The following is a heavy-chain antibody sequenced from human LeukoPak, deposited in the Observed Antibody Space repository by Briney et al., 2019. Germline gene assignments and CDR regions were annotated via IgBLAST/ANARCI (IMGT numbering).Heavy chain of an antibody. V-gene: IGHV1-46*01. CDR1: GYTVTSYY. CDR3: ARDRGPYYYDSSGYLPHYYGMDV. CDR2: LNPSGGSS. J-gene: IGHJ6*02. D-gene: IGHD3-22*01. Sequence: ASVKVSCKASGYTVTSYYMHWVRQAPGQGLEWMGILNPSGGSSSYAQKFQGRVTITADESTSTAYMELSSLRSEDTAAYYCARDRGPYYYDSSGYLPHYYGMDVWGQGTTVTVSS.